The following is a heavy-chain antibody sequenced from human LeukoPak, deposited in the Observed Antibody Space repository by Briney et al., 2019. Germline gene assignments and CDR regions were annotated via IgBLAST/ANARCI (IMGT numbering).Heavy chain of an antibody. CDR2: INPDSGVT. V-gene: IGHV1-2*04. D-gene: IGHD2-2*01. Sequence: GASVKVSCKASGYTFTGYYMHWVRQAAGQGLEWMGWINPDSGVTESAQKFQGWVTMTRDTSTSTAYMELSRLRSDDTAVYYCTRDHCTSINCYEYNYYGMDVWGQGTTVTVSS. CDR3: TRDHCTSINCYEYNYYGMDV. J-gene: IGHJ6*02. CDR1: GYTFTGYY.